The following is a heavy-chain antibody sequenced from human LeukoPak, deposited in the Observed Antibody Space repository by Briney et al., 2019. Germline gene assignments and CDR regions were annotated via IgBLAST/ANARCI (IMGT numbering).Heavy chain of an antibody. Sequence: SETLSLTCAPYGGSFSGYYWSWIRQPPGKGLEWIGEINHSGSTNYSPSLKSRVTISLDTSKNQFSLKLSSVTAADTAVYYCARGSRLTGTFDIWGQGTMVTVSS. J-gene: IGHJ3*02. CDR3: ARGSRLTGTFDI. CDR2: INHSGST. D-gene: IGHD3-9*01. CDR1: GGSFSGYY. V-gene: IGHV4-34*01.